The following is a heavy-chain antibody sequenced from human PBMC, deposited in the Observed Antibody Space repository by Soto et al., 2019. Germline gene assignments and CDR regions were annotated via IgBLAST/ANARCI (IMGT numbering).Heavy chain of an antibody. CDR2: IDPSDSYT. CDR1: GYSFTSYW. V-gene: IGHV5-10-1*01. CDR3: ARHYSVSYPVVY. D-gene: IGHD1-26*01. J-gene: IGHJ4*02. Sequence: GESLKISCKGSGYSFTSYWISWVRQMPGKGLEWMGRIDPSDSYTNYSPSFQGHVTISADKSISTAYLQWSSLKASDTAMFYCARHYSVSYPVVYWGQGTLVTVSS.